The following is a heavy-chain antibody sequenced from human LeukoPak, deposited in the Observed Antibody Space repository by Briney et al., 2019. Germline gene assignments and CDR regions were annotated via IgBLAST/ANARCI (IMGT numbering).Heavy chain of an antibody. D-gene: IGHD4-17*01. CDR1: GYTFTSYG. J-gene: IGHJ3*02. CDR2: IIPILGIA. V-gene: IGHV1-69*04. Sequence: GASVKVSCKASGYTFTSYGISWVRQAPGQGLEWMGRIIPILGIANYAQKFQGRVTITADKSTSTAYMELSSLRSEDTAVYYCARQTTVTTADAFDIWGQGTMVTVSS. CDR3: ARQTTVTTADAFDI.